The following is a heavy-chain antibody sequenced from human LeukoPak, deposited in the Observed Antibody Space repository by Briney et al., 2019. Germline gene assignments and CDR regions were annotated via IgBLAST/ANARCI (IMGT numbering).Heavy chain of an antibody. CDR1: GFTFDDYA. V-gene: IGHV3-9*01. J-gene: IGHJ4*02. Sequence: PGRSLRLSCAASGFTFDDYAMHWVRQAPGKGLEWVSGISWNSGSIGYADSVKGRFTISRDNAKNSLYLQMNSLRAEDTALYYCAKDLSAALLAFDYWGQETLVTVSS. CDR3: AKDLSAALLAFDY. CDR2: ISWNSGSI. D-gene: IGHD6-13*01.